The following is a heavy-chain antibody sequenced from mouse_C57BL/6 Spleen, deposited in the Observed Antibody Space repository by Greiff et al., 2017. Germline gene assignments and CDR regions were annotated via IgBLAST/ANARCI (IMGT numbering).Heavy chain of an antibody. V-gene: IGHV1-76*01. CDR3: ARSGGIRGYYDV. Sequence: QVQLQQSGAELVRPGASVKLSCKASGYTFTDYYINWVKQRPGQGLEWIARIYPGSGNTYYNEKFKGKATLTAAKSSSTAYMQLSSLTSEDSAVYFCARSGGIRGYYDVWGTGTTGTVSS. CDR2: IYPGSGNT. CDR1: GYTFTDYY. J-gene: IGHJ1*03. D-gene: IGHD1-3*01.